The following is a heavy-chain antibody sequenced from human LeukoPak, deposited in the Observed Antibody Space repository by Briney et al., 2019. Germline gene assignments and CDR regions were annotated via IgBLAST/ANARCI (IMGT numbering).Heavy chain of an antibody. CDR1: GGTFSSYA. D-gene: IGHD3-3*01. Sequence: ASVKVSCKASGGTFSSYAISWVRQAPGQGLEWMGGIIPIFGTANYAQKFQGRVTITADESTSTAYMELSSLRSEDTAVYYCARTSSGYDFWSGYYSEFNYWGQGTLVTVSS. CDR3: ARTSSGYDFWSGYYSEFNY. CDR2: IIPIFGTA. V-gene: IGHV1-69*13. J-gene: IGHJ4*02.